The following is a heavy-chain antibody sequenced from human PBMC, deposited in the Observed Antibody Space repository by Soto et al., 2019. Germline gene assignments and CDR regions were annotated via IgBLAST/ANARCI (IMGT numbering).Heavy chain of an antibody. J-gene: IGHJ6*02. CDR1: GGSFSGYY. D-gene: IGHD3-3*01. Sequence: SETLSLTCAVYGGSFSGYYWSWIRQPPGKGLEWIGEINHSGSTNYNPSLKSRVTISVDTSKNQFSLKLSSVTAADTAVYYCARGFKTYYDFWSGYYTFDYYYGMDVWGQETTVTVSS. CDR2: INHSGST. V-gene: IGHV4-34*01. CDR3: ARGFKTYYDFWSGYYTFDYYYGMDV.